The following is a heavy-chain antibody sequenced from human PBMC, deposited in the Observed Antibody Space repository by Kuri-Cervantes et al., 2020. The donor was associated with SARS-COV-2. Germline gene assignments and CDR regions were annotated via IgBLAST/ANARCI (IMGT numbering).Heavy chain of an antibody. V-gene: IGHV3-74*01. CDR2: INSDGSGI. D-gene: IGHD2-2*01. CDR3: ARAVGGIVVVRLDP. Sequence: GGSLRLSCAASGFHFRSYWLHWVRQAPGKGLVWVSRINSDGSGINYADSVKGRFTMSRDNAKNSLYLQMNSLRAEDTAVYYCARAVGGIVVVRLDPWGQGSMVTVSS. CDR1: GFHFRSYW. J-gene: IGHJ5*02.